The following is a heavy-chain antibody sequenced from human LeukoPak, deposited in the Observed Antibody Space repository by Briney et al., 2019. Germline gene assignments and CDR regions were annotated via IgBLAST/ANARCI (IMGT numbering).Heavy chain of an antibody. CDR2: IYYSGST. J-gene: IGHJ4*02. CDR1: GGSISSSSYY. D-gene: IGHD2-2*01. CDR3: ARVLGTYQDDYYFDY. V-gene: IGHV4-39*07. Sequence: SETLSLTCTVSGGSISSSSYYWGWIRQPPGKGLEWIGSIYYSGSTYYNPSLKSRVTISVDTSKNQFSLKLSSVTAADTAVYYCARVLGTYQDDYYFDYWGQGTLVTVSS.